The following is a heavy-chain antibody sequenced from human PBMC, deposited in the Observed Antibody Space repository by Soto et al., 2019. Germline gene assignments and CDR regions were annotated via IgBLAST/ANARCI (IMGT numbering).Heavy chain of an antibody. CDR3: ATIVVVVAATRGLSFDI. CDR1: GYTFTTYA. D-gene: IGHD2-15*01. CDR2: INAGNGNT. V-gene: IGHV1-3*01. Sequence: GASVKVSCKASGYTFTTYAMHWVRQAPGQRLEWMGWINAGNGNTKYSQKFQGRVTITRDTSASTAYMELSSLRSEDTAVYYCATIVVVVAATRGLSFDIWGQGTMVTVSS. J-gene: IGHJ3*02.